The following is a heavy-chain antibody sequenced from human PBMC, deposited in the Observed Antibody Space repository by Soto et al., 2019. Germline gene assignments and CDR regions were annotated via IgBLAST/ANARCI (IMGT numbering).Heavy chain of an antibody. Sequence: EVQLVESGGGLVEPGGSLRLSCAASGFTSSSYTMNWVRQAPGKGLEWVSSISRSSTYIYYADSVKGRFTISRDNAKNSLYLQIDSLRAEDTAVYYCARTVVVVVAPDFDAFDIWGRGTMVTVSS. J-gene: IGHJ3*02. D-gene: IGHD2-15*01. CDR2: ISRSSTYI. V-gene: IGHV3-21*01. CDR1: GFTSSSYT. CDR3: ARTVVVVVAPDFDAFDI.